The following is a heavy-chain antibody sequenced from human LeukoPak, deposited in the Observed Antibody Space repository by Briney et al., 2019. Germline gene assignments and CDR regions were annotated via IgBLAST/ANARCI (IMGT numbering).Heavy chain of an antibody. CDR3: ARRTAKLKDIVVDYYMDV. J-gene: IGHJ6*03. V-gene: IGHV4-59*01. Sequence: SETLSLTCTVSGGSISSYYWSWIRQPPGKGLEWIGYIYYSGSTNYNPSLKSRVTISVDTSKNQFSLKLSSVTAADTAVYYCARRTAKLKDIVVDYYMDVWGKGTTVTVSS. D-gene: IGHD2-2*01. CDR1: GGSISSYY. CDR2: IYYSGST.